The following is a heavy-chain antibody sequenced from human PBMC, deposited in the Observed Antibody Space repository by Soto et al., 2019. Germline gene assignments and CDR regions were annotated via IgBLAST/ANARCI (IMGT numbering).Heavy chain of an antibody. D-gene: IGHD2-15*01. Sequence: QVTLKESGPVLVKPTETLTLTCTVSGFSLSNARMGVSWIRQPPGKALEWLAHIFSNDEKSYSTSLKSRLTISKDTSKSQVVLTMTTMDHVDTATDYCARLYCSGGSCYPRHYYYYYMDVWGKGTTVTVSS. CDR3: ARLYCSGGSCYPRHYYYYYMDV. V-gene: IGHV2-26*01. CDR1: GFSLSNARMG. J-gene: IGHJ6*03. CDR2: IFSNDEK.